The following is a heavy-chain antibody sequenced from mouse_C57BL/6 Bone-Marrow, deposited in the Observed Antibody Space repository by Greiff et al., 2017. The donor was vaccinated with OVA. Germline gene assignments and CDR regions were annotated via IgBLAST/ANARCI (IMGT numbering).Heavy chain of an antibody. V-gene: IGHV1-81*01. Sequence: VQLQQSGAELARPGASVKLSCKASGYTFTSYGISWVKQRTGQGLEWIGEIYPRSGNTYYNEKFKGKATLTADKSSSTAYMELRSLTSEDSAVYFFSRKRVFITSVVAPFYFDYWGQGTTLTVSS. CDR2: IYPRSGNT. D-gene: IGHD1-1*01. CDR1: GYTFTSYG. J-gene: IGHJ2*01. CDR3: SRKRVFITSVVAPFYFDY.